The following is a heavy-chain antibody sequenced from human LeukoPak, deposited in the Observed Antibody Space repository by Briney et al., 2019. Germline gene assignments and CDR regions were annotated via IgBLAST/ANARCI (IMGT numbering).Heavy chain of an antibody. V-gene: IGHV3-30-3*01. CDR2: ISYDGSNK. J-gene: IGHJ4*02. D-gene: IGHD3-16*01. CDR3: ARGGLLGYFDY. CDR1: GFTVSSNY. Sequence: GGSLRLSCAASGFTVSSNYMSWVRQAPGKGLEWVAVISYDGSNKYYADSVKGRFTISRDNSKNTLYLQMNSLRAEDTAVYYCARGGLLGYFDYWGQGTLVTVSS.